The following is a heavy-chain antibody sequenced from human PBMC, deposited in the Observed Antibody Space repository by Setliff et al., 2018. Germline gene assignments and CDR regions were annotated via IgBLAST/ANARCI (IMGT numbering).Heavy chain of an antibody. V-gene: IGHV4-4*07. D-gene: IGHD3-10*01. CDR1: GGSMGSYY. J-gene: IGHJ6*03. CDR2: VYTTGST. CDR3: ARVRITPYCMDV. Sequence: SETLSLTCTVSGGSMGSYYWTWIRQSAGKGLEWIGRVYTTGSTAFNPSLNSRVTMSLDKSKNQFSLKLYSVTAADTAVYFCARVRITPYCMDVWGKGTTVTVS.